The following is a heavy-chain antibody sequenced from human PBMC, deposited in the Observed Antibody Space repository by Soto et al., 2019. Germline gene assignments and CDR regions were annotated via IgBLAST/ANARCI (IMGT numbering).Heavy chain of an antibody. D-gene: IGHD7-27*01. CDR3: ARGWGRISDY. V-gene: IGHV4-34*01. CDR2: INHSGST. J-gene: IGHJ4*02. CDR1: GGSFSGYY. Sequence: QVQLQQWGAGLLKPSETLSLTCAVYGGSFSGYYWSWIRQPPGKGLEGIGEINHSGSTNYNPSLXSXVXIXXDTSKNQFSLKLSSVTAADAAVYYCARGWGRISDYWGQGALVAVSS.